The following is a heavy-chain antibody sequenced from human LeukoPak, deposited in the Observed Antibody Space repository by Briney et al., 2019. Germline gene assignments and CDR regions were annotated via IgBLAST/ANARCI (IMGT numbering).Heavy chain of an antibody. D-gene: IGHD6-19*01. J-gene: IGHJ6*02. CDR1: GGSISSYY. CDR2: IYYSGST. V-gene: IGHV4-59*01. Sequence: PSETLSLTCTVSGGSISSYYWSWIRQPPGKGLEWTGYIYYSGSTNYNPSLKSRVTISVDTSKNQFSLKLSSVTAADTAVYYCARELRIAVAGTPNHYYYYYGMDVWVQGTTVTVSS. CDR3: ARELRIAVAGTPNHYYYYYGMDV.